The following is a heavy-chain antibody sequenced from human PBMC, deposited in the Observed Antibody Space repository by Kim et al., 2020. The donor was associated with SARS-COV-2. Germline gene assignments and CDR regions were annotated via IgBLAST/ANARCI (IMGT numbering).Heavy chain of an antibody. CDR1: GFTFSSYW. J-gene: IGHJ4*02. D-gene: IGHD3-16*02. Sequence: GGSLRLSCAASGFTFSSYWMHWVRQAPGKGLVWVSRIISNGGGITSADSVKGRFTISRDNAKNTLYLQMNSLRAEDTAVYYCARGHLGELSSNDYWGQGTLVTVSS. CDR2: IISNGGGI. V-gene: IGHV3-74*01. CDR3: ARGHLGELSSNDY.